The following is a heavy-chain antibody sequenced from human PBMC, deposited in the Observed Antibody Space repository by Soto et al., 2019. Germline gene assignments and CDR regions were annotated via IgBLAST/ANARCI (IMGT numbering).Heavy chain of an antibody. V-gene: IGHV5-51*01. CDR3: ATHYYDSSGYSDDAFDI. CDR2: IYPGDSDT. Sequence: PGESLKISCQGSGYRFTSYLISWVRQMPGKGLEWMGIIYPGDSDTRYSPSFQGQVTISADKSISTAYLQWSSLKASDTAMYYCATHYYDSSGYSDDAFDIWGQGTMVTVSS. CDR1: GYRFTSYL. J-gene: IGHJ3*02. D-gene: IGHD3-22*01.